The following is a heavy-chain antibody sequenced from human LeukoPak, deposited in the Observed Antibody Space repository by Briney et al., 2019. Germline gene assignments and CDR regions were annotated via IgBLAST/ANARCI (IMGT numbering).Heavy chain of an antibody. Sequence: ASVKVSLTSSGYTLTSYGISWVRQAPGQGGERMGSISDNNGKTNYAQTPKAKVTMTTDTSTSTAYMELRSLRSDDTAVYYCARDDTMTDAFDIWGQGTMVTVSS. V-gene: IGHV1-18*01. CDR1: GYTLTSYG. CDR2: ISDNNGKT. J-gene: IGHJ3*02. D-gene: IGHD3-22*01. CDR3: ARDDTMTDAFDI.